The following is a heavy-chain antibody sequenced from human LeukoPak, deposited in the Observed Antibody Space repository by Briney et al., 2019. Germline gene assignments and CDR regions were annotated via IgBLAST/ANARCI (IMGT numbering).Heavy chain of an antibody. D-gene: IGHD5-24*01. J-gene: IGHJ4*02. Sequence: ASVKVSCKASRYTFTSYYMHWVRQAPGQGLEWMGIINPSGGSTSYAQKFQGRVTMTRDMSTSTVYMELSSLRSEDTAVYYCASHPPVEMATVMGLDYWGQGTLVTVSS. V-gene: IGHV1-46*01. CDR2: INPSGGST. CDR3: ASHPPVEMATVMGLDY. CDR1: RYTFTSYY.